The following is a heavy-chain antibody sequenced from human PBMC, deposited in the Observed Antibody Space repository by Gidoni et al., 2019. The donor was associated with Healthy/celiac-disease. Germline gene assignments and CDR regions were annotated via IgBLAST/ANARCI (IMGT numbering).Heavy chain of an antibody. Sequence: QVQLVQSGAEVKKPGSSVKVSCKASGGTFSSYAISWVRQAPGQGLEWMGRIIPILGIANYAQKFQGRVTITADKSTSTAYMELSSLRSEDTAVYYCARGSAGPRGGYFDYWGQGTLVTVSS. CDR2: IIPILGIA. J-gene: IGHJ4*02. D-gene: IGHD3-10*01. V-gene: IGHV1-69*04. CDR3: ARGSAGPRGGYFDY. CDR1: GGTFSSYA.